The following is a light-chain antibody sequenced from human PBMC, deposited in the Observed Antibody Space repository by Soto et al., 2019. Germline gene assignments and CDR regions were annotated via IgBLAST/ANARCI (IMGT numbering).Light chain of an antibody. CDR3: QQYHDWPL. J-gene: IGKJ3*01. Sequence: EIVMTQSPAALSMSPGERATLFCRASESIGSKLAWYQQKPGQAPRLLLYGASTRATGIPARFSGSGSGTDFTLPINSLQSEDFVVYYCQQYHDWPLFGPGTKMDIK. CDR1: ESIGSK. V-gene: IGKV3D-15*01. CDR2: GAS.